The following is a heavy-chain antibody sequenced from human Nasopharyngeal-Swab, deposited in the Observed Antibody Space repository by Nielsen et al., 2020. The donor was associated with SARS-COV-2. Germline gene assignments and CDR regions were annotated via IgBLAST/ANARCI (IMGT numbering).Heavy chain of an antibody. Sequence: WIRQPPGKGLEWVSVIYSGGSSTYYADSVKGRFTISRDNSKNTLYLQMNSLRAEDTAVYYCAKAKTPYSNYGDYYYGMDVWGQGTTVTSP. CDR3: AKAKTPYSNYGDYYYGMDV. V-gene: IGHV3-23*03. J-gene: IGHJ6*02. D-gene: IGHD4-11*01. CDR2: IYSGGSST.